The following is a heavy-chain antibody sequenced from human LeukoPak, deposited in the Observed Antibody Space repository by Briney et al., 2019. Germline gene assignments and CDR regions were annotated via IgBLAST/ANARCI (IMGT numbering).Heavy chain of an antibody. CDR1: GVTFEDYY. CDR2: VSSTGGGK. J-gene: IGHJ4*02. CDR3: ARGENGSFDY. Sequence: GGSLRLSCRGSGVTFEDYYLSWIRQAPGKGLEWISYVSSTGGGKFYADPVKGRFTISRDNARNSVYMETNDLMAEDKAFYYCARGENGSFDYLGQGTLVIVSS. V-gene: IGHV3-11*01. D-gene: IGHD3-10*01.